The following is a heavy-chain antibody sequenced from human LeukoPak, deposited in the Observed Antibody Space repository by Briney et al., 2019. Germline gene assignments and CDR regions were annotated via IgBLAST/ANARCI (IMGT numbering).Heavy chain of an antibody. CDR1: GFTFSSYS. Sequence: GGSLRLSCAASGFTFSSYSMNWVRQAPGKGLEWVSYIISSSSNTYYADSVKGRFNISRENAKNSLFLQMNSLTDEETAVYYCARAYSSGCPGGFAPWGQGTLVTVSS. CDR2: IISSSSNT. J-gene: IGHJ5*02. D-gene: IGHD6-19*01. V-gene: IGHV3-48*02. CDR3: ARAYSSGCPGGFAP.